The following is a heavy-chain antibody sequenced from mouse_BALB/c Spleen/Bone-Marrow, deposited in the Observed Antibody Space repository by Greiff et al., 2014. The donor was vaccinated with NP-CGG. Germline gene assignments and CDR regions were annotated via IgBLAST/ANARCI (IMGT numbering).Heavy chain of an antibody. J-gene: IGHJ3*01. CDR2: IDTSDSYT. Sequence: VQLQQSGAELVMPGASVKMSCKASGYTFTDYWMHWVKQRPGQGLEWIGAIDTSDSYTSCNQKFKGKATLTVDESSSTAYMQLSSLTSEDSAVYYCARGDWDDAYWGQGTLVTVSA. CDR3: ARGDWDDAY. V-gene: IGHV1-69*01. CDR1: GYTFTDYW. D-gene: IGHD4-1*01.